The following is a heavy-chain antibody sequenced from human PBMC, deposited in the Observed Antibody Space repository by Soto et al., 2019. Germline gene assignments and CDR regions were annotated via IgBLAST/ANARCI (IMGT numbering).Heavy chain of an antibody. CDR3: AREEGYCSSTSCYLDDGMDV. CDR1: GFTFSSYG. V-gene: IGHV3-33*01. Sequence: PGGSLRLSCAASGFTFSSYGMHWVRQAPGKGLEWVAVICYDGSNKYYAYSVKGRFTISRDNSNNTLYLQMNSLRAEDTAVYYCAREEGYCSSTSCYLDDGMDVWGQGTTVTVSS. CDR2: ICYDGSNK. D-gene: IGHD2-2*01. J-gene: IGHJ6*02.